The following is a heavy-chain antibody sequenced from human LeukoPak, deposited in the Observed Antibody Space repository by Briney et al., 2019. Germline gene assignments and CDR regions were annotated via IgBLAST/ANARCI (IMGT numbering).Heavy chain of an antibody. J-gene: IGHJ5*02. CDR1: GGSISTSSYY. Sequence: SETLSLTCTVSGGSISTSSYYWGWIRQPPGKGLEWIGSIYYSGSTYYNPSLKSRVTISVDTSKNQFSLKLSSVTAADTAVYYCARHEGSYLPSAWFDPWGQGTLVTVSS. D-gene: IGHD3-16*02. CDR3: ARHEGSYLPSAWFDP. V-gene: IGHV4-39*01. CDR2: IYYSGST.